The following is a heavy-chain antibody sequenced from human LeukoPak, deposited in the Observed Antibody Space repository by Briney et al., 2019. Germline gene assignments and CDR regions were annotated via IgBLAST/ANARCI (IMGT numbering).Heavy chain of an antibody. V-gene: IGHV1-18*01. Sequence: GASVKVSCKASGYTFTSYGISWVRQAPGQGLEWMGWISAYNGNTNYAQKLQGRVTMTTDTSTSTAYMELRSLRSDDTAVYYCARDVAHDIVVVTGTHWFDPWGQGTLVTVSS. CDR3: ARDVAHDIVVVTGTHWFDP. D-gene: IGHD2-21*02. CDR2: ISAYNGNT. J-gene: IGHJ5*02. CDR1: GYTFTSYG.